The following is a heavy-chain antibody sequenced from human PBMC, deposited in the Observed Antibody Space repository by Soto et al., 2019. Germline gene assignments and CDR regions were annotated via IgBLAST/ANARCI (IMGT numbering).Heavy chain of an antibody. D-gene: IGHD5-12*01. CDR3: ATRYGGSSYYFDY. V-gene: IGHV1-24*01. CDR2: FDPEDGET. J-gene: IGHJ4*02. Sequence: ASVKVSCKVSGYTLTELSMHWVRQAPGKGLEWMGGFDPEDGETIYAQKFQGRVTMTEDTSTDTAYMELSSLRSEDTAVYCCATRYGGSSYYFDYWGQGTLVTVSS. CDR1: GYTLTELS.